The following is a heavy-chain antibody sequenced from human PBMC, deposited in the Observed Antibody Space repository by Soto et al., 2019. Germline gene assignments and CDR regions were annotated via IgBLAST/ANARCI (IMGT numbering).Heavy chain of an antibody. CDR2: IVVGSGNT. CDR3: AAASHSSSWYSYYYGMDV. CDR1: GFTFTSSA. V-gene: IGHV1-58*01. Sequence: ASVKVSCKASGFTFTSSAVQWVRQARGQRLEWIGWIVVGSGNTNYAQKFQERVTITRDMSTSTAYMELSSLRPEDTAVYYCAAASHSSSWYSYYYGMDVWGQGTTVTVYS. D-gene: IGHD6-13*01. J-gene: IGHJ6*02.